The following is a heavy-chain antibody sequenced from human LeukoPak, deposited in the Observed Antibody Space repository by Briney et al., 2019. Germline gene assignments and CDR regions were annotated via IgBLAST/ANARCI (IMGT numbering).Heavy chain of an antibody. J-gene: IGHJ5*02. Sequence: SETLSLTCAVYGGSFSGYYWSWIRQPPGKGLEWIGEINHSGSTNYNPSLKSRVTISVDTSKNQFSLKLSSVTAADTAVYYCARRFYTAIVLFWFDPWGLGTLVTVSS. D-gene: IGHD5-18*01. CDR2: INHSGST. V-gene: IGHV4-34*01. CDR3: ARRFYTAIVLFWFDP. CDR1: GGSFSGYY.